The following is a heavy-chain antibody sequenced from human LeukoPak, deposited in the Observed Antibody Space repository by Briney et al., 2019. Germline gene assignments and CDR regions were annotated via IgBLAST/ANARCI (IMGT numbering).Heavy chain of an antibody. CDR1: GDSVSSNSVT. Sequence: SQTLSLTCAISGDSVSSNSVTWNWIRQSPSRGLEWLGRTYYRSTWYNDYAVSVRGRITVNPDTSKDQFFLHLNSVTPEDTAVYYCARRLTQYDCFDPWGQGILVTVSS. CDR2: TYYRSTWYN. V-gene: IGHV6-1*01. CDR3: ARRLTQYDCFDP. D-gene: IGHD2-2*01. J-gene: IGHJ5*02.